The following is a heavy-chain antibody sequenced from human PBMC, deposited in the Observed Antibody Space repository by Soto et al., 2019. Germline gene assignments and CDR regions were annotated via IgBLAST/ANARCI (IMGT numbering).Heavy chain of an antibody. D-gene: IGHD1-26*01. Sequence: EVQLLESGGGSVQPGGSLRLSCAASGFTFSSYAMSWVRQAPGKGLEGVSSLSSNGGNTYYADSVKGRFIISRDNSRNTLFLQMNSLRAEDTAVYYCAKYSGSYYSFEFWGQGTLVTVSS. CDR3: AKYSGSYYSFEF. J-gene: IGHJ4*02. CDR2: LSSNGGNT. V-gene: IGHV3-23*01. CDR1: GFTFSSYA.